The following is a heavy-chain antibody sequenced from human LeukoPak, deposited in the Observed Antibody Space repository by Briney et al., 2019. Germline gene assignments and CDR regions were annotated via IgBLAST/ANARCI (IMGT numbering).Heavy chain of an antibody. Sequence: SETLSLTCTVSGGSISSSSDYWGWIRQTPEKGLEWIGSFFVSGSTHYNPSLRSRATLFVDTSKNQFSLKLTSMTAADAATYFCARQFATAAADTRGYFDYWGQGTVVAVSS. CDR2: FFVSGST. J-gene: IGHJ4*02. CDR1: GGSISSSSDY. V-gene: IGHV4-39*01. D-gene: IGHD6-25*01. CDR3: ARQFATAAADTRGYFDY.